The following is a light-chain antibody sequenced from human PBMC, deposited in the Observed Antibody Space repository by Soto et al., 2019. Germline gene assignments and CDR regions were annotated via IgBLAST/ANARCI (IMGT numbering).Light chain of an antibody. Sequence: QSALTQSASVSGSPGQSITIPCTGTSSDVGGYDYVSWYQQLPGKAPKLMIYDVNNRPSGVSNRFSGSKSGNTASLTISGLQGEDEADYYCSSYTGTSTFVFGGGTKLTVL. CDR3: SSYTGTSTFV. J-gene: IGLJ2*01. CDR1: SSDVGGYDY. V-gene: IGLV2-14*01. CDR2: DVN.